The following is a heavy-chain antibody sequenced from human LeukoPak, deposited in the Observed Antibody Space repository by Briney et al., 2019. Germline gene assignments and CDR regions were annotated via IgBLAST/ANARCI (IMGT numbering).Heavy chain of an antibody. D-gene: IGHD3-22*01. V-gene: IGHV3-69-1*02. Sequence: GGSLRLSCAASGFTFSDYYMNWVCQAPGKGLEWVSSISSSSTIYYADSVTGRFTISRDNAKNSLYLQMNSLRAEDTAVYYCARDQTYYYDSSGYYPRFDYWGQGTLVTVSS. CDR1: GFTFSDYY. CDR3: ARDQTYYYDSSGYYPRFDY. J-gene: IGHJ4*02. CDR2: ISSSSTI.